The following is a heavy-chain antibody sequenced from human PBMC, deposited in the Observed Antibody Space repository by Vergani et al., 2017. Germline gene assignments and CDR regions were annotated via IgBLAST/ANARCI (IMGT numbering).Heavy chain of an antibody. CDR3: VKEKIALGSYFFDS. CDR2: ISGPGLST. D-gene: IGHD2/OR15-2a*01. V-gene: IGHV3-23*04. J-gene: IGHJ4*01. Sequence: LVESGGGVVQPGRSLTLTCSASGFTFSNSAVSWVRQAPGRGLAWVSSISGPGLSTYYADSVKGRFSISRDNSKNTVFLQMHSLRAEDTAIYYCVKEKIALGSYFFDSWGHGILVTVSS. CDR1: GFTFSNSA.